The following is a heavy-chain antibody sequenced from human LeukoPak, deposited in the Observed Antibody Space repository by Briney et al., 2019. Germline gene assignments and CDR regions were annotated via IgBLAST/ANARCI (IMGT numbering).Heavy chain of an antibody. J-gene: IGHJ4*02. D-gene: IGHD6-13*01. CDR1: GFTFTSYG. CDR2: ISGYNGNT. Sequence: ASVKVSCKASGFTFTSYGFSWVRQAPGQGLEWMGWISGYNGNTNYVQKLQGRVTMNTDTSTSTAYMELRSLISDDTAIYYCARVSSSWYYFDYWGQGTLVTVSS. CDR3: ARVSSSWYYFDY. V-gene: IGHV1-18*01.